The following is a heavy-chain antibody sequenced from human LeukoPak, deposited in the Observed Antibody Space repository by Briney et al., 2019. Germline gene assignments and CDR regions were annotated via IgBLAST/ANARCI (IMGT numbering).Heavy chain of an antibody. Sequence: GGSLRLSCAASGFTFSSYNMDWARQAPGKGLEWVSFIDSSSRYIYQADSVKGRFTIPRDNAKSSVFLQMNSLRAEDTAVYYCARAGGHCTSTSCPPPDYWGQGTLVTVSS. V-gene: IGHV3-21*01. CDR3: ARAGGHCTSTSCPPPDY. D-gene: IGHD2-2*01. CDR1: GFTFSSYN. CDR2: IDSSSRYI. J-gene: IGHJ4*02.